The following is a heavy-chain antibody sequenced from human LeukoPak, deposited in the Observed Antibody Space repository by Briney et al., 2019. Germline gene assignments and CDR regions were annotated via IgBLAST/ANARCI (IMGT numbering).Heavy chain of an antibody. CDR3: ARRNYDSSGYYGHNYYYGMDV. J-gene: IGHJ6*02. D-gene: IGHD3-22*01. V-gene: IGHV3-48*04. Sequence: PGGSLRLSCAASGFTFSSYAMSWVRQAPGKGLEWVSYISSSGSTIYYADSVKGRFTISRDNAKNSLYLQMNSLRAEDTAVYYCARRNYDSSGYYGHNYYYGMDVWGQGTTVTVSS. CDR1: GFTFSSYA. CDR2: ISSSGSTI.